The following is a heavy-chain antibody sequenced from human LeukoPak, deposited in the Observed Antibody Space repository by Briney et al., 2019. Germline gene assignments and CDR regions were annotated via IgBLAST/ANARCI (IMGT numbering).Heavy chain of an antibody. CDR1: GFTFSSYA. D-gene: IGHD6-19*01. CDR2: ISYDGSNK. V-gene: IGHV3-30-3*01. CDR3: ARLGYSSGWLYFDY. J-gene: IGHJ4*02. Sequence: ESGGSLRLSCAASGFTFSSYAMHWVRQAPGKGLEWVAVISYDGSNKYYADSVKGRFTISRDNSKNTLYLQMNSLRAEDTAVYYCARLGYSSGWLYFDYWGQGTLVTVSP.